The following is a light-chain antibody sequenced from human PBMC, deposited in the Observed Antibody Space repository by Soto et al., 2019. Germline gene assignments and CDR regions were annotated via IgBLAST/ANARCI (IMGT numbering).Light chain of an antibody. CDR3: QQYYSTPWA. CDR2: WAS. CDR1: QSVFSNSNNKKY. Sequence: DIVMTQSADSLAVSLGERATINCKSSQSVFSNSNNKKYLAWYQQKPGQPPKLLIHWASIRESGVPDRFSGSGSGTDFTLAINRLQSEDVEVYYCQQYYSTPWAFGQGKKVDIK. J-gene: IGKJ1*01. V-gene: IGKV4-1*01.